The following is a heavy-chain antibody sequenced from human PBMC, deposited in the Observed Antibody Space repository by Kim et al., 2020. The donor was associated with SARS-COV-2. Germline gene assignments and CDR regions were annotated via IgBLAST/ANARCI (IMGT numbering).Heavy chain of an antibody. D-gene: IGHD3-10*01. CDR2: ISYDGSNK. V-gene: IGHV3-30*18. Sequence: GGSLRLSCAASGFTFSSYGMHWVRQAPGKGLEWVAVISYDGSNKYYADSVKGRFTISRDNSKNTLYLQMNSLRAEDTAVYYCAKESGSGSYYAWTYYYYGMDVWGQGXTVTVSS. J-gene: IGHJ6*01. CDR1: GFTFSSYG. CDR3: AKESGSGSYYAWTYYYYGMDV.